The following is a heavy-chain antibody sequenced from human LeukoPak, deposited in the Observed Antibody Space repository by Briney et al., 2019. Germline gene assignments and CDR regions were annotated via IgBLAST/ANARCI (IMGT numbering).Heavy chain of an antibody. CDR3: ALGRGGPRDAFNI. Sequence: ASVKISCKTSGDTVTHYALNWVRQTPGQGLQWMGWININTGSPTYAQAFTGRFVFSLDTSVSTAYLQISSLKPEDTAVYYCALGRGGPRDAFNIWGQGTTVTVSS. D-gene: IGHD7-27*01. J-gene: IGHJ3*02. CDR1: GDTVTHYA. V-gene: IGHV7-4-1*02. CDR2: ININTGSP.